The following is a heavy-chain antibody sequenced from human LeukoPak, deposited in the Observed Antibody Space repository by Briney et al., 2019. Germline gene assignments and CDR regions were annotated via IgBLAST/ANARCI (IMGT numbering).Heavy chain of an antibody. CDR2: MNPNSGNT. Sequence: ASVKVSCKASGYTFTSYDINWVRQATGQGLEWMGWMNPNSGNTGYAQKFQGRVTMTRNTSISTAYMELSSLRSEDTAVYYCARWGRKTGSDNFDYWGQETLVTVSS. CDR1: GYTFTSYD. D-gene: IGHD1-1*01. V-gene: IGHV1-8*01. CDR3: ARWGRKTGSDNFDY. J-gene: IGHJ4*02.